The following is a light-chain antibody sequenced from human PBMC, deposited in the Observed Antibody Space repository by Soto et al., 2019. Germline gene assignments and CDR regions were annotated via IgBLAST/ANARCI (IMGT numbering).Light chain of an antibody. J-gene: IGKJ1*01. CDR1: QSISSY. V-gene: IGKV1-39*01. CDR2: AAS. CDR3: QQSYSTLRT. Sequence: DIQMAQSPSSLSASVGDRVTITCRASQSISSYLNWYQQKPGKAPKLLIYAASSLQSGVPSRFSGSGSGTDFTLTISSLQPEDFATYYCQQSYSTLRTFGQGTKVDNK.